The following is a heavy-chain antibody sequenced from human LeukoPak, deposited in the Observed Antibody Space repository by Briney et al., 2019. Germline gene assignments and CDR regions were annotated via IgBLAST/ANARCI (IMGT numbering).Heavy chain of an antibody. J-gene: IGHJ3*02. D-gene: IGHD3-22*01. CDR2: IYTSGCT. CDR3: ARDYYDRDAFDI. Sequence: SETLSLTCTVSGGSISSYYWRWIRKPAGKGLEWIGRIYTSGCTNYNPSLKSRVTMSVDMSKNQFSLKLSSVTAADTAVYYCARDYYDRDAFDIWGQGTMVTVSS. V-gene: IGHV4-4*07. CDR1: GGSISSYY.